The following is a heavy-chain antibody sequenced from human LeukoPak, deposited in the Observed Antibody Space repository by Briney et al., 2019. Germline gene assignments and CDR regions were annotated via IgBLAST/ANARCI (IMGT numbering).Heavy chain of an antibody. D-gene: IGHD6-19*01. CDR2: ISGSGGST. Sequence: GGSLRLSCAASGFSFNNYGMSWVRQAQGKGLEWVSGISGSGGSTYYADSVKGRFTISRDNSKNTLYLQMNSLRAEDSAVYSCAKAAVAATVFHYWGQGTLVTVSS. CDR1: GFSFNNYG. CDR3: AKAAVAATVFHY. V-gene: IGHV3-23*01. J-gene: IGHJ4*02.